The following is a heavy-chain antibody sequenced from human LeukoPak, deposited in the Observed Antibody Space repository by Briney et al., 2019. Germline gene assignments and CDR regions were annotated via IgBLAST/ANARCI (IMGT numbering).Heavy chain of an antibody. V-gene: IGHV3-23*01. Sequence: GGSLRLSCAASGFTFSNYDINWVRQAPGKGLEWVSYISSSGSDIYYADSVKGRFTISRDNSKNTLYLQMNSLRAEDTAVYYCAKISRAGVAGLNFDYWGQGTLVTVSS. J-gene: IGHJ4*02. CDR3: AKISRAGVAGLNFDY. CDR2: ISSSGSDI. D-gene: IGHD6-19*01. CDR1: GFTFSNYD.